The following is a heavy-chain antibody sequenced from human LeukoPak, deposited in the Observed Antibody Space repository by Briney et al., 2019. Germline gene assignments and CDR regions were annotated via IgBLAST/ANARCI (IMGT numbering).Heavy chain of an antibody. CDR3: ARDLFLGRTSDSSSWDAFNWFDP. V-gene: IGHV1-46*01. CDR2: INPSGGST. Sequence: ASVKVFCKASGYTFTSYYMHWVRQAPGQGLEWMGIINPSGGSTTYAQRFQGRVTMTRDTSTTTVYMELSSLRPEDTAVYYCARDLFLGRTSDSSSWDAFNWFDPWGQGTLVIVSS. J-gene: IGHJ5*02. D-gene: IGHD6-13*01. CDR1: GYTFTSYY.